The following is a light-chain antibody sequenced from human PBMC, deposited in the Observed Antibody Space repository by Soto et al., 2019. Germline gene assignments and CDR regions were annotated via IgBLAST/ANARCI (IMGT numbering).Light chain of an antibody. V-gene: IGKV3-11*01. J-gene: IGKJ5*01. CDR2: DAS. Sequence: EIVLAQSPATLSLSPGEGATLSCRASQSISTHLAWYQHKPGQAPRLVIYDASNRATGIPARFSGSGSGTDFTLTISSLEPEDFAVYYCQQRRDWPITFGQGTRLEIK. CDR3: QQRRDWPIT. CDR1: QSISTH.